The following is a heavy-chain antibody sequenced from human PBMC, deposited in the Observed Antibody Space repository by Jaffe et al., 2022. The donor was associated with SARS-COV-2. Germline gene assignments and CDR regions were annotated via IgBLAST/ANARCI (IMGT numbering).Heavy chain of an antibody. CDR2: ISYDGSNK. CDR1: GFTFSSYA. J-gene: IGHJ4*02. Sequence: QVQLVESGGGVVQPGRSLRLSCAASGFTFSSYAMHWVRQAPGKGLEWVAVISYDGSNKYYADSVKGRFTISRDNSKNTLYLQMNSLRAEDTAVYYCARDGGGGNSAIDYWGQGTLVTVSS. D-gene: IGHD2-21*02. V-gene: IGHV3-30-3*01. CDR3: ARDGGGGNSAIDY.